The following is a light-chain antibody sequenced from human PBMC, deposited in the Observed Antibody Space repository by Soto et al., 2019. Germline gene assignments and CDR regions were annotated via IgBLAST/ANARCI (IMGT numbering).Light chain of an antibody. CDR3: LQHNSYPQT. V-gene: IGKV1-17*01. Sequence: DIQMTQSPSSLSASVGDRVTITCRASQGIRDALGWYQQKPGKAPKRLIYAASSLQSGVPSRFSGSGSGTQYTLTISSLQPEDFATYYCLQHNSYPQTFGHGTMVEIK. CDR1: QGIRDA. J-gene: IGKJ1*01. CDR2: AAS.